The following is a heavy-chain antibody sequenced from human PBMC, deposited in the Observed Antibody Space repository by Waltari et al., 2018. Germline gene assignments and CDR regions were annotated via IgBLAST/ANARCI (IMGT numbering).Heavy chain of an antibody. D-gene: IGHD3-10*01. CDR3: ARQFGRPTNYGMDV. Sequence: QVQLVQSGAEVTKPGSSVKVSCKASGGTFSSYAISWVRQAPGHGLEWMGGFIPIFGNANYAQKFLGRVTITPEETTSTAYMELSSLGSEDTALYYCARQFGRPTNYGMDVWGQGTTVTVSS. J-gene: IGHJ6*02. CDR1: GGTFSSYA. V-gene: IGHV1-69*05. CDR2: FIPIFGNA.